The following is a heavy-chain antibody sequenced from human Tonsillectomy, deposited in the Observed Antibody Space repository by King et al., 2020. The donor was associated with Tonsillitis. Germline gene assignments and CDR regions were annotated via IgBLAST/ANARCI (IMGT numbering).Heavy chain of an antibody. CDR2: IYYSGST. CDR3: ARGLYGDYVYYFDN. V-gene: IGHV4-59*01. D-gene: IGHD4-17*01. J-gene: IGHJ4*02. Sequence: QLQESGPGLVKPSETLSLTCTVSVGSISSYYWSWIRQPPGKGLEWIGYIYYSGSTNYNPSLKSRFTISVDTSKNQFSLKLSSVTAADTAVYYCARGLYGDYVYYFDNWGQGTLVTVSS. CDR1: VGSISSYY.